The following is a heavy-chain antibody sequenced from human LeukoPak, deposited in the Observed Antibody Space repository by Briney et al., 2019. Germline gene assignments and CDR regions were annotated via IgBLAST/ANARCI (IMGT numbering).Heavy chain of an antibody. Sequence: ASVKVSCKASGGTFSSYAISWVRQAPGQGLEWMGGVIPIFGTANYAQKFQGRVTITTDESTSTAYMELSRLRSEDTAVYYCARAFWSGYYRGNYYYYYMDVWGKGTTVTVSS. J-gene: IGHJ6*03. D-gene: IGHD3-3*01. CDR2: VIPIFGTA. CDR3: ARAFWSGYYRGNYYYYYMDV. CDR1: GGTFSSYA. V-gene: IGHV1-69*05.